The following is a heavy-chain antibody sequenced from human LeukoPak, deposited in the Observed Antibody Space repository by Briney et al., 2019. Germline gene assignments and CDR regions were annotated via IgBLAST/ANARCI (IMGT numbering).Heavy chain of an antibody. Sequence: GGSLRLSCVASGFTFSSYSMNWVRQAPGKGLEWVSHITASGTAMFYADSVKGRFTISRDNAKNSLYLQMNSLRDEDTAVYYCASSGSYRFDYWGQGTLVTVSS. J-gene: IGHJ4*02. V-gene: IGHV3-48*02. CDR2: ITASGTAM. CDR3: ASSGSYRFDY. CDR1: GFTFSSYS. D-gene: IGHD1-26*01.